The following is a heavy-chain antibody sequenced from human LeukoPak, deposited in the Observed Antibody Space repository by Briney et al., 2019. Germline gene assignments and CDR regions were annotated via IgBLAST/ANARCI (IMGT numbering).Heavy chain of an antibody. CDR1: GYTFNTYY. CDR3: ARGPRGQRFDY. J-gene: IGHJ4*02. Sequence: ASVKVSCKASGYTFNTYYIHWVRQAPGQGLEWMGLINPGGGDTSYAQNLQGRVTMTRDTSTSTVCLELSNLRSEDTAVYYCARGPRGQRFDYWGQGTLVTVSS. D-gene: IGHD1-1*01. CDR2: INPGGGDT. V-gene: IGHV1-46*02.